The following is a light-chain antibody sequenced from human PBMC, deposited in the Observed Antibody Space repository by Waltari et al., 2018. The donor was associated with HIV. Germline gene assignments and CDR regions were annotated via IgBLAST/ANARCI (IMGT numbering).Light chain of an antibody. CDR3: QTWDSTTVV. V-gene: IGLV3-1*01. Sequence: SFELTQPPSVSVSPGQTASLTCSGDKLGDKYSCWYQQKPGQSPVLVIYEDTKRPSGIPERFSASNSGQTATLTISGTQAMDEADYYCQTWDSTTVVFGGGTKLTVL. CDR2: EDT. J-gene: IGLJ2*01. CDR1: KLGDKY.